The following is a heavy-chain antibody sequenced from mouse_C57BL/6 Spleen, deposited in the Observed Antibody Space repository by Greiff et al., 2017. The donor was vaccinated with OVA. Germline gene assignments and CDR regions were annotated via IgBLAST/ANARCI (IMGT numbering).Heavy chain of an antibody. CDR1: GISITTGNYR. CDR2: IYYSGTI. Sequence: EVKLMESGPGLVKPSQTVFLTCTVTGISITTGNYRWSWIRQFPGNKLEWIGYIYYSGTITYNPSLTSRTTITRDTPKNQFFLEMNSLTAEDTATYYCAREGDEGYFDYWGQGTTLTVSS. CDR3: AREGDEGYFDY. V-gene: IGHV3-5*01. D-gene: IGHD3-3*01. J-gene: IGHJ2*01.